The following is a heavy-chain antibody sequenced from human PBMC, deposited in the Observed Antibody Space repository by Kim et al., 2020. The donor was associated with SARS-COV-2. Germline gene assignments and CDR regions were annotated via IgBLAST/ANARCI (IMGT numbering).Heavy chain of an antibody. V-gene: IGHV3-21*01. D-gene: IGHD2-2*01. J-gene: IGHJ5*02. CDR3: ARSVVPAAKGWFDP. Sequence: ADSVKGRFPISRDNAKNSLYLQMNSLRAEDTAVYYCARSVVPAAKGWFDPWGQGTLVTVSS.